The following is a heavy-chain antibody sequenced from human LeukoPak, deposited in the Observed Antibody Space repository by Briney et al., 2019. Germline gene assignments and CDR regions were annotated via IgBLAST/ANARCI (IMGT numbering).Heavy chain of an antibody. D-gene: IGHD2/OR15-2a*01. CDR3: ARGPSHYYYFDY. V-gene: IGHV3-21*01. CDR2: ISSSSTYI. CDR1: GFXFSSYN. Sequence: GGSLRLSCAASGFXFSSYNMNWVRQAPGKGLEWVSSISSSSTYIYYADSVKGRFTISRDNTKNSLYLQMNGLRVDDTAVYYCARGPSHYYYFDYWGQGTLVTVSS. J-gene: IGHJ4*02.